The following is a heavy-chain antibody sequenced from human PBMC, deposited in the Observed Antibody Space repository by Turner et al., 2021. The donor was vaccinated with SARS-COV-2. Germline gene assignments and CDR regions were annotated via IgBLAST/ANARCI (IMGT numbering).Heavy chain of an antibody. Sequence: QVQLVETGGGVVQPGRSLRLSCAASGFTFSSYAMHWVRQAPGKGLEWVALISYDESNKYYADSVKGRFTISRDNSKNTLYLQMNSLRAEDTAVYYCARGQGGWLHTWGQGTLVTVSS. CDR3: ARGQGGWLHT. V-gene: IGHV3-30*04. CDR1: GFTFSSYA. CDR2: ISYDESNK. D-gene: IGHD3-22*01. J-gene: IGHJ5*02.